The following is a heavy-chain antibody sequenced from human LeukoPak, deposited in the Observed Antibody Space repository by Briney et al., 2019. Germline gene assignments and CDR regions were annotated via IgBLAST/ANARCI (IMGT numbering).Heavy chain of an antibody. CDR1: GFTFSSYG. J-gene: IGHJ1*01. CDR3: AKDPYSGSFEYFQH. V-gene: IGHV3-30*18. CDR2: ISYDGSNK. Sequence: PGGSLRLSCAASGFTFSSYGMHWVRQAPGKGLEWVAVISYDGSNKYYADSVKGRFTISRDNSKNTLYLQMSSLRVEDTAVYYCAKDPYSGSFEYFQHWGQGTLVTVFS. D-gene: IGHD1-26*01.